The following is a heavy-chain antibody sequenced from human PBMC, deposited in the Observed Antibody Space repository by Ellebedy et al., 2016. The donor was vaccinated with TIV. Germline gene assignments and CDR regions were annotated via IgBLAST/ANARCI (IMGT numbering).Heavy chain of an antibody. Sequence: ASVKVSXXASGYTFTSYYMHWVRQAPGQGLEWMGIINPSGGSTSYAQKFQGRVTMTRDTSTSRVYMELSSLRSEDTAVYYCAREEGDKDYFDYWGQGTLVTVSS. CDR2: INPSGGST. CDR1: GYTFTSYY. D-gene: IGHD3-16*01. J-gene: IGHJ4*02. CDR3: AREEGDKDYFDY. V-gene: IGHV1-46*01.